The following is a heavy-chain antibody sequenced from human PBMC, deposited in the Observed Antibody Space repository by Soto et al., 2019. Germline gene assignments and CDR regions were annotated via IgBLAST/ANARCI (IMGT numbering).Heavy chain of an antibody. CDR3: AAPLRFLEWLPDY. D-gene: IGHD3-3*01. J-gene: IGHJ4*02. CDR2: MNPNSGNT. V-gene: IGHV1-8*01. CDR1: GYTFTSYD. Sequence: AASVKVSCKASGYTFTSYDINWVRQATGQGLEWMGWMNPNSGNTGYAQKFQGRVTMTRNTSISTAYMELSSLRSEDTAVYYCAAPLRFLEWLPDYWGQGTLVTVSS.